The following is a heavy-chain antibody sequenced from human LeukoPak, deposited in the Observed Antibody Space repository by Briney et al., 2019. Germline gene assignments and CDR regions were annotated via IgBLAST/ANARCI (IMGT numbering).Heavy chain of an antibody. CDR3: IRDGAVTGIWFDS. CDR1: GYTFTGYY. D-gene: IGHD6-19*01. Sequence: ASVRVSFKTSGYTFTGYYIHWVRQAPGQGLEWMGRINPNSGDTNYTQKFQGRLTMTRDTSVGTAYMELSRLTSDDTAVYYCIRDGAVTGIWFDSWGQGSLVTVSS. CDR2: INPNSGDT. J-gene: IGHJ5*01. V-gene: IGHV1-2*06.